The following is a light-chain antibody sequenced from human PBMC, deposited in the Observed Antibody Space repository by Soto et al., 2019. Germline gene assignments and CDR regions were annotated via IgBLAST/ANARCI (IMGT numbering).Light chain of an antibody. CDR3: LQDHNYPIT. CDR1: QGIRND. Sequence: AMNIAQTPSSPSGSVGDRVSITCRASQGIRNDLGWYQQKPGKAPKLLIYAASSLQCGVPSRFSDSGSGTDLALTISSLQPEDFATPYCLQDHNYPITYGQGTRLEIK. CDR2: AAS. J-gene: IGKJ5*01. V-gene: IGKV1-6*01.